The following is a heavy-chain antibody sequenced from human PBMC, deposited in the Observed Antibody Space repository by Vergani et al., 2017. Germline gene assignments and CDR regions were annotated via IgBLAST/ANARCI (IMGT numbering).Heavy chain of an antibody. CDR1: GFTFSHYS. CDR3: VREETFYDSVSDYLAGYFDH. D-gene: IGHD3-3*01. V-gene: IGHV3-21*06. Sequence: EVQLLESGGDLVQPGGSLRLSCAASGFTFSHYSMNWVRQAPGKGLEWVSSISGNNDDVYYADSIKGRFTISRDNAKNSLFLQMNSLRAEDTAVYYCVREETFYDSVSDYLAGYFDHWGQGALVTVSS. CDR2: ISGNNDDV. J-gene: IGHJ4*02.